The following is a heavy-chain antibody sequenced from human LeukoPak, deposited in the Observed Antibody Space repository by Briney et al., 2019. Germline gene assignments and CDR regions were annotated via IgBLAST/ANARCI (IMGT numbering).Heavy chain of an antibody. CDR2: ISNDGSYK. Sequence: GGSLRLSCAPSGFTFSSHDMHWVRQAPGQGLEWVAIISNDGSYKNYADSVKGRYTVSRDNSDNTLFLQMSSLRVEDTAIYYGTNRRYLDYWGQGSLVTVSS. CDR3: TNRRYLDY. V-gene: IGHV3-30*18. J-gene: IGHJ4*02. D-gene: IGHD3-9*01. CDR1: GFTFSSHD.